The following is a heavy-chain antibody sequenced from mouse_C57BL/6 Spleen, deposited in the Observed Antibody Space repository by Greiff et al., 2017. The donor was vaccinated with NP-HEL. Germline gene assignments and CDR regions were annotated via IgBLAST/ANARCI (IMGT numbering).Heavy chain of an antibody. D-gene: IGHD4-1*01. CDR1: GFTFSDYG. CDR2: ISSGSSTI. Sequence: EVKLMESGGGLVKPGGSLKLSCAASGFTFSDYGMHWVRQAPEKGLEWVAYISSGSSTIYYADTVKGRFTISRDNAKNTLFLQMTSVRSEDTARYYGARGTGKEYWGQGTTLTVSS. J-gene: IGHJ2*01. V-gene: IGHV5-17*01. CDR3: ARGTGKEY.